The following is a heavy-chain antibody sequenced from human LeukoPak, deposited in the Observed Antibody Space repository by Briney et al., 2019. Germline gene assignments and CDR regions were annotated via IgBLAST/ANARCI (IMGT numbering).Heavy chain of an antibody. V-gene: IGHV1-58*01. D-gene: IGHD5-18*01. CDR1: GFTFTSSA. CDR3: ARVLDYVDTAMVHNWFDP. Sequence: SVKVSCKASGFTFTSSAVQWVRQARGQRLEWIGWIVVGSGNTNYAQKFQERVTITRDMSTSTAYMELSSLRSEDTAVYYCARVLDYVDTAMVHNWFDPWGQGTLVTVSS. CDR2: IVVGSGNT. J-gene: IGHJ5*02.